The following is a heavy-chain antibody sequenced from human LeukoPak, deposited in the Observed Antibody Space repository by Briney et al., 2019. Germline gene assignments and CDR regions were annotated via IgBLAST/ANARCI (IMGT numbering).Heavy chain of an antibody. D-gene: IGHD5-24*01. CDR2: ISYDGSNK. V-gene: IGHV3-30*18. CDR1: GFTFSSYG. J-gene: IGHJ4*02. CDR3: AKEWLDY. Sequence: GGSLRLSCAASGFTFSSYGMHWVRQAPGKGLEWVAVISYDGSNKYYADSVKGRFTISRDNSKNTLYLQMNSLRAEDTAVYYCAKEWLDYWGQRTLVTVSS.